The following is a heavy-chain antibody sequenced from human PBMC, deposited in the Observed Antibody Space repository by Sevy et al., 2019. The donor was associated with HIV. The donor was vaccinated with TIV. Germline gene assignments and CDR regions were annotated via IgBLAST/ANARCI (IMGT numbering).Heavy chain of an antibody. CDR1: GGTFSSYG. CDR2: IIPIFGSA. V-gene: IGHV1-69*13. J-gene: IGHJ5*02. Sequence: ASVKVSCKASGGTFSSYGITWVRQAPGQGLEWMGEIIPIFGSANYGQTFQGRVTMTADQSTSKAYMELGSLRSDDTAVYYCARGGGLSPHHWLDPWGQGTLVTVSS. D-gene: IGHD3-16*01. CDR3: ARGGGLSPHHWLDP.